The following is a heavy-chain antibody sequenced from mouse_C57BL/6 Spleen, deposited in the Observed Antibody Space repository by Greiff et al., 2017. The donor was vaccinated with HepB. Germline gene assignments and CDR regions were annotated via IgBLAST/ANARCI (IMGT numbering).Heavy chain of an antibody. J-gene: IGHJ1*03. CDR1: GYAFSSSW. CDR3: APLFWYFDV. V-gene: IGHV1-82*01. D-gene: IGHD6-5*01. Sequence: QVQLQQSGPELVKPGASVKISCKASGYAFSSSWMNWVNQRPGKGLEWIGRIYPGDGDTNYNGKFKGKATLTADKSSSTAYMQLSSLTSEDSAVYFCAPLFWYFDVWGTGTTVTVSS. CDR2: IYPGDGDT.